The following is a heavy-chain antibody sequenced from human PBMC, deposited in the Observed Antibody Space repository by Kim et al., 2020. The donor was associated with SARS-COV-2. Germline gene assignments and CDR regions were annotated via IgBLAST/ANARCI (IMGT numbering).Heavy chain of an antibody. CDR2: ISGRGAGST. CDR1: GFTFSSYA. Sequence: GGSLRLSCAASGFTFSSYAMSWVRQAPGKGLEWVSTISGRGAGSTYYADSVKGRFTISRENSKNTLYLHMNSLRAEDTAIYYCAKDVMSYYYDSSGFNWG. J-gene: IGHJ1*01. D-gene: IGHD3-22*01. CDR3: AKDVMSYYYDSSGFN. V-gene: IGHV3-23*01.